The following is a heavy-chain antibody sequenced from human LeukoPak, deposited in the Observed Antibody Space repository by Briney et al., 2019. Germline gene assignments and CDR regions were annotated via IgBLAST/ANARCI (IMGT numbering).Heavy chain of an antibody. J-gene: IGHJ3*02. Sequence: ASVKVSCKASGYTFTSYGISWVRQAPGQGLEWMGWISAYNGNTNYAQKLQGRVTMTTDTSTSTAYMELRSLRSDDTAVYYCALIGYCSSTRFYGSGFDNWGQGTMVTVSS. D-gene: IGHD2-2*03. CDR3: ALIGYCSSTRFYGSGFDN. CDR1: GYTFTSYG. V-gene: IGHV1-18*01. CDR2: ISAYNGNT.